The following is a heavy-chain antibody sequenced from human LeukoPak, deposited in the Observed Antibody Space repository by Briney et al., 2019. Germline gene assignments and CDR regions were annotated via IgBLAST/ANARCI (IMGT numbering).Heavy chain of an antibody. V-gene: IGHV5-51*01. J-gene: IGHJ5*02. CDR2: IYPGDSDT. D-gene: IGHD6-13*01. Sequence: GESLKISCKGSGYSFTSYWIGWVRQMPGKGLEWMGIIYPGDSDTRYSPSFQGQVTISADKSISTAYLQWSSLKASGTAMYYCARSEGYSSSWYWFDPWGQGTLVTVSS. CDR1: GYSFTSYW. CDR3: ARSEGYSSSWYWFDP.